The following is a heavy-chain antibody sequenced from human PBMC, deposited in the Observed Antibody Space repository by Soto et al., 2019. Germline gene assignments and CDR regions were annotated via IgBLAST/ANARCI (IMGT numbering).Heavy chain of an antibody. J-gene: IGHJ5*02. CDR3: ARPLASISTSKSWFDP. CDR1: GGSISSYY. V-gene: IGHV4-59*08. CDR2: MHHSGST. Sequence: PSETLSLTCTVSGGSISSYYWSWIRQPPGKGLEWIAYMHHSGSTNYNPSLKSRVTISVDTSKNQFSLKLSSVTAADTAVYYCARPLASISTSKSWFDPWGQGTLVTVSS. D-gene: IGHD2-2*01.